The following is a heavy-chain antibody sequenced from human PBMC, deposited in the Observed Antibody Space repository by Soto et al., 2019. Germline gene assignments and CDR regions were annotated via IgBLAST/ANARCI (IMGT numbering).Heavy chain of an antibody. CDR1: GGALSGYY. CDR2: INHSGST. J-gene: IGHJ4*02. V-gene: IGHV4-34*01. CDR3: ARGLSYSGSWSYDGPLGY. D-gene: IGHD3-10*01. Sequence: PSETLSLTCTVYGGALSGYYLSWIRQPPGKGVEWIGEINHSGSTNYNPSLKSRVTISVDTSKIQFSLKLNSLTAADTAVYYCARGLSYSGSWSYDGPLGYWGQGTLVTVSS.